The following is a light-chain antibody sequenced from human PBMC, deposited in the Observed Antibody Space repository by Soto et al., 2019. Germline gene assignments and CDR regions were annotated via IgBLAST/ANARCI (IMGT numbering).Light chain of an antibody. CDR3: QQYGSSPIT. J-gene: IGKJ4*01. V-gene: IGKV3-20*01. Sequence: EIVLTQSPGTLSLSPGERATLSCRASQSVSSSSLAWYQQKPGQAPRLLIYGASSRPTGIPDRFDGSGSGTDFTLTISRLEPEDFALYYCQQYGSSPITFGGGTKVEIK. CDR2: GAS. CDR1: QSVSSSS.